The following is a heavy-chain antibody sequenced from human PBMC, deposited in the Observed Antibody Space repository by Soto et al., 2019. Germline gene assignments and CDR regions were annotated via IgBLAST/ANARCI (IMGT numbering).Heavy chain of an antibody. CDR1: GFTFSSYA. J-gene: IGHJ3*02. D-gene: IGHD4-17*01. CDR3: AKVGMTTDAFDI. V-gene: IGHV3-23*01. CDR2: ISGSGGST. Sequence: EVQLLESGGGLVQPGGSLRLSCAAAGFTFSSYAMSWVRQSPGTGLEWVSAISGSGGSTYYADSVKGRFTISRDNSKNTLYLQRDSLRGEDTAVYYWAKVGMTTDAFDIWGQGTLVTVSS.